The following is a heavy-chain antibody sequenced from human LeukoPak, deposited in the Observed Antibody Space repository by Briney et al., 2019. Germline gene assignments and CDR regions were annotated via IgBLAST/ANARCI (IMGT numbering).Heavy chain of an antibody. D-gene: IGHD2-2*01. CDR3: ARDAYCSSTSCYEIDY. J-gene: IGHJ4*02. CDR1: GFIFSSHG. Sequence: ERSLTLSCAASGFIFSSHGMHWVRQAPSKGLEWVAVIWFDGSNKYYADSVKGRFTISRDNSKNTLYLQMNSLRAKDTAVYYCARDAYCSSTSCYEIDYWGQGTLVTVSS. V-gene: IGHV3-33*01. CDR2: IWFDGSNK.